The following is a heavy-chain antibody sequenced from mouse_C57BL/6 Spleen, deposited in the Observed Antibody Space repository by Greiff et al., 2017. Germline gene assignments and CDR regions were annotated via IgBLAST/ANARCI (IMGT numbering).Heavy chain of an antibody. CDR2: ISGGGGNT. J-gene: IGHJ2*01. Sequence: LVESGGGLVKPGGSLKLSCAASGFTFSSYTLSWVRQTPEKRLEWVATISGGGGNTYYPDSVKGRFTISRDNAKNTLYLQMSSLRSEDTALYYCARNDGYYDFDGGGQGTTLTVAS. CDR1: GFTFSSYT. V-gene: IGHV5-9*01. D-gene: IGHD2-3*01. CDR3: ARNDGYYDFDG.